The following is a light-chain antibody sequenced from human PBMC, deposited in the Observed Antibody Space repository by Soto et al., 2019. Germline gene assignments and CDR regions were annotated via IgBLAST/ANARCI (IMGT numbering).Light chain of an antibody. Sequence: DIQMTQPPSTLSASVGDRVTITCRARQSIITGLAWYQQKPGKAPKLLIYQASTLKSGVASRFSGSGYGTDFTLTIRSLQPDDFATYYSQDYCSTSGLTVGGGAKVEIK. CDR1: QSIITG. V-gene: IGKV1-5*03. J-gene: IGKJ4*01. CDR3: QDYCSTSGLT. CDR2: QAS.